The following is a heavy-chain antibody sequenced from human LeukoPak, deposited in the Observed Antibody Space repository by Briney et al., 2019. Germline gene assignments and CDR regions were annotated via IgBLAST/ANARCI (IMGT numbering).Heavy chain of an antibody. CDR2: ISSSSSYI. J-gene: IGHJ3*02. Sequence: GGSLRLSCAASGFTFSSYSMNWVRQAPGKGLEWVSSISSSSSYIYYADSVKGRFTISRDNAKNSLYLQMNSLRAEDTAVYYCAREDYDILTGYYNSDAFDIWGQGTMVTVSS. CDR1: GFTFSSYS. CDR3: AREDYDILTGYYNSDAFDI. V-gene: IGHV3-21*01. D-gene: IGHD3-9*01.